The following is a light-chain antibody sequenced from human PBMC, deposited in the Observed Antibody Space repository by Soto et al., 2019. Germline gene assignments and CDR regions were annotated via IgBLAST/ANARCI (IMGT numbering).Light chain of an antibody. CDR1: SGDIGSYNR. V-gene: IGLV2-14*01. Sequence: QSALTQPASVSGSPGQSSTISCTGTSGDIGSYNRVSWYQQHPGKAPKLIIYEVTDRPSGVSHRFSGSKSGITASLTISGLQAEDEAEYYGSSYTNINTRACVFGTGTKVTVL. J-gene: IGLJ1*01. CDR2: EVT. CDR3: SSYTNINTRACV.